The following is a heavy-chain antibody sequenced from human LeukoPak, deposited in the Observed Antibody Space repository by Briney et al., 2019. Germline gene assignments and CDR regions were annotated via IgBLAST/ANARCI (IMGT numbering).Heavy chain of an antibody. CDR1: GLTVCGYA. V-gene: IGHV3-23*01. Sequence: GGSLRLTCAASGLTVCGYAMRGVRQAPGKGLEWVSLITGSGSSTYYADSVKGRLTISRDNSKNTLYLHMNSLRAEDTAIYYCAKDRDYSDQLSALIDSWGDGTLVTVSS. J-gene: IGHJ4*03. CDR3: AKDRDYSDQLSALIDS. CDR2: ITGSGSST. D-gene: IGHD4/OR15-4a*01.